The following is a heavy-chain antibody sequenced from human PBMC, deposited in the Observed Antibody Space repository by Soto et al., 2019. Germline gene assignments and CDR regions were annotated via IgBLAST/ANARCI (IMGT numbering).Heavy chain of an antibody. D-gene: IGHD2-8*02. J-gene: IGHJ4*02. V-gene: IGHV3-30*18. CDR3: AKDRGVVYAKYYFDY. CDR2: ISYDGSNK. Sequence: GGSLRLSCAASGFTFSSYGMHWVRQAPGKGLEWVAVISYDGSNKYYADSVKGRFTISRDNSKNTLYLQMNSLRAEDTAVYYCAKDRGVVYAKYYFDYWGQGTLVTVSS. CDR1: GFTFSSYG.